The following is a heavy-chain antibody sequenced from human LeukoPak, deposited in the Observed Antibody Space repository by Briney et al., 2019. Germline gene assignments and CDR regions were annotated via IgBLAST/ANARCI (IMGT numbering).Heavy chain of an antibody. CDR2: ISWNSGSI. D-gene: IGHD3-10*01. J-gene: IGHJ4*02. CDR1: GFTFDDYA. V-gene: IGHV3-9*01. CDR3: AKDHYYGSGSFDY. Sequence: GGSLRLSCAASGFTFDDYAMHWVRHAPGKGLEWVSGISWNSGSIGYADSVKGRFTISRDNAKNSLYLQMNILRAEDTALYYCAKDHYYGSGSFDYWGQGTLVTVSS.